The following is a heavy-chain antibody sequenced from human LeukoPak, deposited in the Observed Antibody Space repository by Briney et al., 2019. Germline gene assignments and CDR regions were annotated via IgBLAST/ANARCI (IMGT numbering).Heavy chain of an antibody. CDR2: ISYDGSNK. CDR1: GFTFSSYA. V-gene: IGHV3-30-3*01. D-gene: IGHD5-18*01. CDR3: AKDPLDSYGYNWFDP. Sequence: PGGSLRLSCAASGFTFSSYAMHWVRQAPGKGLEWVAVISYDGSNKYYADSVKGRFTISRDNSKNTLYLQMNSLRAEDTAVYYCAKDPLDSYGYNWFDPWGQGTLVTVSS. J-gene: IGHJ5*02.